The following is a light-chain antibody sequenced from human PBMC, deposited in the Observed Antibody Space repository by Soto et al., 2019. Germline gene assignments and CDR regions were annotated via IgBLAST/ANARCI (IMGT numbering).Light chain of an antibody. Sequence: QSALTQPPSASGTPGQRVTISCSGNSSNIGSNTVNWYQQLPGTAPKLLIYSNNQRPSGVPDRFSGSKSGTSASLAISGLQSEDEADYYCAAWDDSLNGKVFGTGTKVPVL. CDR2: SNN. V-gene: IGLV1-44*01. CDR3: AAWDDSLNGKV. J-gene: IGLJ1*01. CDR1: SSNIGSNT.